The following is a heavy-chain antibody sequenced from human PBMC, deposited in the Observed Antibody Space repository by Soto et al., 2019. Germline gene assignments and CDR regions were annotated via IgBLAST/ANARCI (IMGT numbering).Heavy chain of an antibody. Sequence: EVQLVESGGGLVKPGGSLRLSCAASGFTFISYSMNWFRQSPVKVLEWGSSISSSSSYIYYSDSVKGRFTISRDNAKKSLYLQMNSLRAEDTAVYYCERLRTTYGMDVWGQGTTVTVSS. CDR1: GFTFISYS. V-gene: IGHV3-21*01. J-gene: IGHJ6*02. CDR2: ISSSSSYI. CDR3: ERLRTTYGMDV. D-gene: IGHD1-1*01.